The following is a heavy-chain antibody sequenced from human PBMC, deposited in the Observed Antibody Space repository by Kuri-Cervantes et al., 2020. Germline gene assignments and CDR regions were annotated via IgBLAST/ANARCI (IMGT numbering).Heavy chain of an antibody. D-gene: IGHD2-15*01. J-gene: IGHJ6*02. V-gene: IGHV4-30-4*08. CDR2: IYYSGST. CDR3: ARDHGLQRGYYYYGMDV. Sequence: SGPTLVKPTQTLTLTCTFSGFSLSTSGMCVSWIRQPPGKGLEWIGYIYYSGSTYYNPSLKSRVTISVDTSKNQFSLKLSSVTAADTDVYYCARDHGLQRGYYYYGMDVWGQGTTVTVSS. CDR1: GFSLSTSGMC.